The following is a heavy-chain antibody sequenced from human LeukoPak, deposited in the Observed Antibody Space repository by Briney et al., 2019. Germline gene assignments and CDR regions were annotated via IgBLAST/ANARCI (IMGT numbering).Heavy chain of an antibody. CDR3: AKVRGTYSSGFFFDS. V-gene: IGHV3-9*01. D-gene: IGHD6-19*01. CDR1: GFTFNDYA. CDR2: ISYNSGYI. J-gene: IGHJ4*02. Sequence: GGSLRLSCAASGFTFNDYAMLWVRQPPGKGLEWLSIISYNSGYIGYADSVKGRFTVSRDNTEDSVYLQMNSLRPEDTAIYFCAKVRGTYSSGFFFDSWGQGALVTVSS.